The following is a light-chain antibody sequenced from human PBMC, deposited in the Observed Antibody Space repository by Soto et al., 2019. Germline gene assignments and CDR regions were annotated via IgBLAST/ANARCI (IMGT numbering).Light chain of an antibody. CDR1: QRIDSC. Sequence: DIQMTQSPSILSSSVGDRVTLSCRASQRIDSCLAWYQQKPGTDPHILIYKATILQSGVQSRFSGSGSGTEFTLTISSLQPEDFATYYCQQLNSYITFGQGTRLEI. CDR3: QQLNSYIT. CDR2: KAT. J-gene: IGKJ5*01. V-gene: IGKV1-5*03.